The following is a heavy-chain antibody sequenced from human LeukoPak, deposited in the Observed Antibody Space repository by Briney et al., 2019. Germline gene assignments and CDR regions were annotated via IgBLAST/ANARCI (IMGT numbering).Heavy chain of an antibody. J-gene: IGHJ6*02. CDR2: IIPIFGTA. V-gene: IGHV1-69*13. Sequence: SVKVSCKAFGGTFISYAISWVRQAPGQGLEWMGGIIPIFGTANYAQKFQGRVTITADESTSTAYMELSSLRSEDTAVYYCARDQTPIAAAGPYYYGMDVWGQGTTVTVSS. CDR1: GGTFISYA. D-gene: IGHD6-13*01. CDR3: ARDQTPIAAAGPYYYGMDV.